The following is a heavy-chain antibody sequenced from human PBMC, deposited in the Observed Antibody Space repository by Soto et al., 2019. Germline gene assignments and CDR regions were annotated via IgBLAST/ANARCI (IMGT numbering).Heavy chain of an antibody. CDR2: IDSSSKTI. Sequence: DVQLVESGGGLVQPGGSLRVSCAASGFTFSRYSMNWVRQAPGKGLEWLSYIDSSSKTIYYADSVKGRFIISRDNAKNSLYLQMNSLRDEGTAVYYCARGGVATIFGDSWGQGTLVTVSS. CDR3: ARGGVATIFGDS. V-gene: IGHV3-48*02. CDR1: GFTFSRYS. D-gene: IGHD5-12*01. J-gene: IGHJ4*02.